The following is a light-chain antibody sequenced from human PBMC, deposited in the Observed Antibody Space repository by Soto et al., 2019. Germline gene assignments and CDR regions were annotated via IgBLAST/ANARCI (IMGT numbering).Light chain of an antibody. CDR1: QSISRW. CDR2: DAS. J-gene: IGKJ2*01. Sequence: DIQMTQSPSTLSASVGDRVTITCRASQSISRWLDWYQQKPGKAPKLLIYDASSLESGVPSRFSGSGSGTEFTLTISSLQPDDFATYYCQQYNSYSMYTSGQGTKLEIK. CDR3: QQYNSYSMYT. V-gene: IGKV1-5*01.